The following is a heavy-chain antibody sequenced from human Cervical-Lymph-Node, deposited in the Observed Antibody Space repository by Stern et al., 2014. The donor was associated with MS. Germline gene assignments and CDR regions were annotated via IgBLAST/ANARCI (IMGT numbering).Heavy chain of an antibody. CDR1: GGSISSSSYY. J-gene: IGHJ3*01. CDR2: IYYSGST. CDR3: ARHVAYYYDSRA. D-gene: IGHD3-22*01. V-gene: IGHV4-39*01. Sequence: QVQLQESGPGLVKPSETLSLTCTVSGGSISSSSYYWGWIRQPPGKGLEWIGSIYYSGSTYYNPSLQRRVNISGDTSKNQFSLKRSSVTAADTAVYYCARHVAYYYDSRAWGQGTMVTVSS.